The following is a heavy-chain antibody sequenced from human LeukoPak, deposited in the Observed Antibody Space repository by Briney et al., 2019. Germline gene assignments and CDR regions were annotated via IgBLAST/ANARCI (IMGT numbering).Heavy chain of an antibody. V-gene: IGHV3-23*01. D-gene: IGHD6-19*01. CDR3: AKGYSSGWYYSGMDV. Sequence: SGGSLRLSCVASGFTFSNYGMNWVGQAPGKGLEWVSVISGSGGTTYYADSVKGRFTISRDNSKNALFLQMNSLRAEDTAIYYCAKGYSSGWYYSGMDVWGKGTTVTVSS. J-gene: IGHJ6*04. CDR2: ISGSGGTT. CDR1: GFTFSNYG.